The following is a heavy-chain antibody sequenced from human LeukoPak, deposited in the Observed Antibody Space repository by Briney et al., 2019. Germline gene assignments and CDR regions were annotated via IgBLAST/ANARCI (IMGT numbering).Heavy chain of an antibody. J-gene: IGHJ4*02. CDR2: SSTYNGNT. V-gene: IGHV1-18*01. CDR3: AAGRDDDILTGYSYDY. D-gene: IGHD3-9*01. CDR1: GYTFTSYG. Sequence: ASVKVSCKASGYTFTSYGISWVRQAPGQGLEWMGWSSTYNGNTNYAQKFQERVTITRDMSTSTAYMELSSLRSEDTAVYYCAAGRDDDILTGYSYDYWGQGTLVTVSS.